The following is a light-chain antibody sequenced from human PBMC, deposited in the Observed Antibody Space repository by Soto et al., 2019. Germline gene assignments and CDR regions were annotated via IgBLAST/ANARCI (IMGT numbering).Light chain of an antibody. CDR3: QQYDGSPRT. V-gene: IGKV2-28*01. CDR2: DAS. Sequence: DIVMTQSPLSLPVTPREPASISCRSSQSLLHSNGYNYLDWYLQKPGQSPRLLIYDASSRAAGIPDRFSGSGSGTDFTLTITRLEPEDFAVYHCQQYDGSPRTFGQGTKVDIK. J-gene: IGKJ1*01. CDR1: QSLLHSNGYNY.